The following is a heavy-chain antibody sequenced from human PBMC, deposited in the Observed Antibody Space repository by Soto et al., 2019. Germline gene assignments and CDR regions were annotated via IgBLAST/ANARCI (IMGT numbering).Heavy chain of an antibody. CDR1: GYSFTSYW. CDR3: ARQDIVATIDDY. D-gene: IGHD5-12*01. V-gene: IGHV5-10-1*01. Sequence: PGESLKISCKGSGYSFTSYWISWVRQMPGKGLEWMGRIDPIDSYTNYSPSFQGHVTISADKSVSTAYLQWSSLKASDTAMYYCARQDIVATIDDYWGQGTLVTVSS. J-gene: IGHJ4*02. CDR2: IDPIDSYT.